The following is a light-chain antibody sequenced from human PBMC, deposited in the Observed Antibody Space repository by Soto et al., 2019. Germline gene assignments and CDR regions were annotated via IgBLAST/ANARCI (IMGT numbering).Light chain of an antibody. CDR3: EQDNYWPGT. J-gene: IGKJ1*01. CDR2: GAY. V-gene: IGKV3-15*01. CDR1: RSVRSN. Sequence: EIVTTQCPPTLSVSPGERVTLSCKASRSVRSNLAWYQQKPGQAPRLLISGAYTRATGIDDRFGGSGSGTEFTLTIKSLQSEVFAVYYCEQDNYWPGTVGQGTKVDIK.